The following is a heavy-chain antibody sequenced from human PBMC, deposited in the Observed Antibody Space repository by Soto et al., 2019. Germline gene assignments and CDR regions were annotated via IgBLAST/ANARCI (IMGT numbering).Heavy chain of an antibody. J-gene: IGHJ4*02. V-gene: IGHV3-48*02. D-gene: IGHD3-3*02. CDR3: ARDFIFSGGY. CDR1: GFTFSSYS. CDR2: ISSSSSTI. Sequence: EVQLVESGGGLVQPGGSLRLSCAASGFTFSSYSMNWVRQAPGKGLEWVSYISSSSSTIYYADSVKGRFTISRDNAKNSLYLPMNSLRDEDTAVYYCARDFIFSGGYWGQGTLVPVSS.